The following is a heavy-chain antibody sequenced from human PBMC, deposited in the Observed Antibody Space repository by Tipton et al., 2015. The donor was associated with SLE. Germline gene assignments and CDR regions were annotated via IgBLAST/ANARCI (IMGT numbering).Heavy chain of an antibody. D-gene: IGHD3-3*01. CDR2: IYHSGST. CDR3: ARDGDTKQDY. Sequence: LRLSCAVSGYSISSGYYWGWIRQPPGKGLEWIGSIYHSGSTYYNPSLKSRVTISVDTSKNQFSLKLSSVTAADTAVYYCARDGDTKQDYWGQGTLVTVSS. J-gene: IGHJ4*02. V-gene: IGHV4-38-2*02. CDR1: GYSISSGYY.